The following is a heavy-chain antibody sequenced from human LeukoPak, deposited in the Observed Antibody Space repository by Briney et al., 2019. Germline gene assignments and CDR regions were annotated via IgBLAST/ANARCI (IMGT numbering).Heavy chain of an antibody. V-gene: IGHV4-38-2*01. D-gene: IGHD3-22*01. J-gene: IGHJ4*02. CDR2: IYHSGST. CDR1: GYSISSGYY. Sequence: SETLPLTCAVSGYSISSGYYWGWIRQPPGKGLEWIGSIYHSGSTYYNPSLKSRVTISVDTSKNQFSLKLSSVTAADTAVYYCARHGSRYYYDSSGYWYWGQGTLVTVSS. CDR3: ARHGSRYYYDSSGYWY.